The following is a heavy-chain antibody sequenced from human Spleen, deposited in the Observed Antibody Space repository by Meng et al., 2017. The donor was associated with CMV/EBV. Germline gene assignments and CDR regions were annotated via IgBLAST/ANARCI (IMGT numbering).Heavy chain of an antibody. D-gene: IGHD6-13*01. J-gene: IGHJ4*02. CDR1: GSSFCGYY. CDR3: VSYSSLLGWDY. V-gene: IGHV4-34*01. Sequence: HLPQWGDVLLMPSDTLSLTCAVYGSSFCGYYWSWIRQPPGNGLEWIGEINHSGSTNYNPSLKSRVTISVDTSKNQFSLKLSSVTAADTAVYYCVSYSSLLGWDYWGQGTLVTVSS. CDR2: INHSGST.